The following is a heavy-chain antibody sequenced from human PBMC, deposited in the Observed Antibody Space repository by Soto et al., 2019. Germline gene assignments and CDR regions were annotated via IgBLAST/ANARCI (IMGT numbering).Heavy chain of an antibody. Sequence: QVQLQQWGAGLLKPSETLSLTCAVYGGSFSGYYWSWIRQPPGKGLEWIGEINHSESTNYNPSLKSRVTLSVDASKNQFSRKLSSVTAADTAVYYCARAAPRYCSVGSCYSGTDYWGQGTLVTVSS. V-gene: IGHV4-34*01. J-gene: IGHJ4*02. CDR2: INHSEST. CDR1: GGSFSGYY. D-gene: IGHD2-15*01. CDR3: ARAAPRYCSVGSCYSGTDY.